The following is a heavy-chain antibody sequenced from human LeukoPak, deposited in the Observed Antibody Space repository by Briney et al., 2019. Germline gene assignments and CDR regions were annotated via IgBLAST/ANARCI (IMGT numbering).Heavy chain of an antibody. Sequence: ASVKVSCKASGGTFSSYAISWVRQAPGQGLEWVGGIIPIFGTANYAQKFQGRVTITADESTSTAYMELSSLRSEDTAVYYCARLPPSYTIFGVLSDYWGQGTLVTVSS. V-gene: IGHV1-69*01. CDR1: GGTFSSYA. D-gene: IGHD3-3*01. CDR2: IIPIFGTA. J-gene: IGHJ4*02. CDR3: ARLPPSYTIFGVLSDY.